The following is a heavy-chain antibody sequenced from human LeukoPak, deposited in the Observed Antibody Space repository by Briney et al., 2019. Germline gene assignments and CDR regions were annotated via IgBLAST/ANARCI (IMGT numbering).Heavy chain of an antibody. D-gene: IGHD6-13*01. V-gene: IGHV4-4*07. CDR2: IYSSGST. Sequence: EXLSLTCTVSGGSISSYYWSWIRQPAGKGLEWIGRIYSSGSTNYNPSLKSRVTMSVDTSKNQFSLKMSSVAAADTAVYYCARVDSSSIIAYWGQGTLVTVSS. J-gene: IGHJ4*02. CDR1: GGSISSYY. CDR3: ARVDSSSIIAY.